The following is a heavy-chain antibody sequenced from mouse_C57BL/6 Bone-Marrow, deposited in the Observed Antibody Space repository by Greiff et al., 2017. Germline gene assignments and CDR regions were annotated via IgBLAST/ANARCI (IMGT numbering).Heavy chain of an antibody. CDR1: GFTFSSYG. D-gene: IGHD1-1*01. J-gene: IGHJ3*01. V-gene: IGHV5-6*01. CDR3: ARHGSSLAWFAY. CDR2: ISSGGSYT. Sequence: EVMLVESGGDLVKPGGSLKLSCAASGFTFSSYGMSWVRQTPDKRLEWVATISSGGSYTYYPDSVKGRFTISRDNAKNTLYLQMSSLKSEDTAMYYCARHGSSLAWFAYWGQGTLVTVSA.